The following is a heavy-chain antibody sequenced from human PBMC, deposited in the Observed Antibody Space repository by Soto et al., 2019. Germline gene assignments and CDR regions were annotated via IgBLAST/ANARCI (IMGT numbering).Heavy chain of an antibody. CDR2: IFHIGHT. J-gene: IGHJ6*02. CDR1: GGSITSSHW. CDR3: ARREYGMDV. V-gene: IGHV4-4*02. Sequence: SGTLSLTCVVSGGSITSSHWWSWVRQTPGKGLEWIGEIFHIGHTNYNPSLKGRVTISLDQSKNQFSLKMTSMTAADTAVFYCARREYGMDVWGQGTTVPVSS.